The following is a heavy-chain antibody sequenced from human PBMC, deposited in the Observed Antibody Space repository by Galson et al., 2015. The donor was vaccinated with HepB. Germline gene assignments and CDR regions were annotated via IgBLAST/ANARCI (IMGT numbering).Heavy chain of an antibody. CDR3: AKYRYTSSWQGDAFDI. J-gene: IGHJ3*02. CDR1: GFTVSNNY. Sequence: SLRLSCAASGFTVSNNYMYWVRQAPGKGLEWVSAIYSGGSINYADSVKGRFTISRDNSKNMVYLQMNSLRAEHTAMYYCAKYRYTSSWQGDAFDIWGQGTMVTVSS. V-gene: IGHV3-53*01. D-gene: IGHD6-13*01. CDR2: IYSGGSI.